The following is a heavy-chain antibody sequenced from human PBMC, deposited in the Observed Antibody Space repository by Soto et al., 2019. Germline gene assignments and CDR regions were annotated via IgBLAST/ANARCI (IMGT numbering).Heavy chain of an antibody. J-gene: IGHJ6*02. CDR1: GGYISSGGYY. CDR2: IYYSGST. D-gene: IGHD4-4*01. Sequence: SETLSLTCAVSGGYISSGGYYWSWIRQHPGKGLEWIGYIYYSGSTYYNPSLKSRVTISVDTSKNQFSLKLSSVTAADTAVYYCAREAGTTVQSNYGMDVWGQGTTVTVSS. CDR3: AREAGTTVQSNYGMDV. V-gene: IGHV4-31*11.